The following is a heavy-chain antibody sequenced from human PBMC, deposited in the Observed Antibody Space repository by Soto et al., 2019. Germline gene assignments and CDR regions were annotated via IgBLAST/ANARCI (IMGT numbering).Heavy chain of an antibody. D-gene: IGHD3-3*01. CDR3: ARLYYDYV. J-gene: IGHJ6*02. CDR2: IDYSSDTI. Sequence: GGSLRLSCAASGFTFSTYSMNWVRQAPGQGLEWIAYIDYSSDTIFYADSVKGRFTISRDNAQNSLYLQMDSLRDEDTAVYYCARLYYDYVWGQGTTVTASS. CDR1: GFTFSTYS. V-gene: IGHV3-48*02.